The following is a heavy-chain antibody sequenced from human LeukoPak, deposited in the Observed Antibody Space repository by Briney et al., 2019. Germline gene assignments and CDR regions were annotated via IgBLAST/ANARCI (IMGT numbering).Heavy chain of an antibody. CDR1: GNSISSGDNY. CDR3: ARGSGYDSEWFDP. V-gene: IGHV4-61*02. D-gene: IGHD5-12*01. J-gene: IGHJ5*02. Sequence: PSETLSLTCTVSGNSISSGDNYWSWLRQPAGKGLEWIGRIYTSGSTNYNPSLKSRVTISVDTSKNHFSLRLTSVTAADTAVYYCARGSGYDSEWFDPWGQGTLVTVSS. CDR2: IYTSGST.